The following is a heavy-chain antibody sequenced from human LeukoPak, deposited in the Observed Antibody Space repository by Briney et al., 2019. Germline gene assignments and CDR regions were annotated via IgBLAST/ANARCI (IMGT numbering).Heavy chain of an antibody. D-gene: IGHD6-13*01. CDR3: ARHPPYSSSWYYFDY. J-gene: IGHJ4*02. Sequence: PGGSLRLSRAASGFTFSSYWMSWVRQAPGKGLEWVANIKQDGSEKYYVDSVKGRFTISRDNAKNSLYLQMSSLRAEDTAVYYCARHPPYSSSWYYFDYWGQGTLVTVSS. V-gene: IGHV3-7*01. CDR1: GFTFSSYW. CDR2: IKQDGSEK.